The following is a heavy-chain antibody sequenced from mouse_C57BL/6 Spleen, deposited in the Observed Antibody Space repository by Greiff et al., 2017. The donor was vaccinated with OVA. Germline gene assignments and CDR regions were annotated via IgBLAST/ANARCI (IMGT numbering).Heavy chain of an antibody. CDR2: IHPNSGST. CDR3: AGYSNGYYAMDY. V-gene: IGHV1-64*01. J-gene: IGHJ4*01. CDR1: GYTFTSYW. D-gene: IGHD2-5*01. Sequence: QVQLQQPGAELVKPGASVKLSCKASGYTFTSYWMHWVKQRPGQGLEWIGMIHPNSGSTNYNEKFKSKATLTVDKSSSTAYMQLSSLTSEDSAVYYFAGYSNGYYAMDYWGQGTSVTVSS.